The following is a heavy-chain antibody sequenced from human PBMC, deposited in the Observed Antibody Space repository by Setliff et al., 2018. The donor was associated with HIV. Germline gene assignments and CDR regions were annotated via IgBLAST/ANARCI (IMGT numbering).Heavy chain of an antibody. V-gene: IGHV4-39*01. J-gene: IGHJ4*02. CDR3: ARRFTIFGAYYFDY. D-gene: IGHD3-3*01. Sequence: SETLSLTCTVSGGSISSSSYYWGWIRQPPGKGLEWIGSIYYSGSTYYSPSLKSRVTISVDTSKNQFSLKLSSVTAADTAVYYCARRFTIFGAYYFDYWGQGTLVTVSS. CDR1: GGSISSSSYY. CDR2: IYYSGST.